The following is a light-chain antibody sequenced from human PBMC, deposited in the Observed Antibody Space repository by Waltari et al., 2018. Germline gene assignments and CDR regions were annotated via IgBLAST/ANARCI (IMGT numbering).Light chain of an antibody. CDR2: DAS. Sequence: EIVLTQSPGTLSLSPGERAPLSCRASQSVRKYLAWYQQRPGQAPRLLIYDASTRATGIPDRFSGSGFGTDFSLTISRLEPEDFAVYYCQKYESLPATFGQGTKVEIK. CDR1: QSVRKY. J-gene: IGKJ1*01. CDR3: QKYESLPAT. V-gene: IGKV3-20*01.